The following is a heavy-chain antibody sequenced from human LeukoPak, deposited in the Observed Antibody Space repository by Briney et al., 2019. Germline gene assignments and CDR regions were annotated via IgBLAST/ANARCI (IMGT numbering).Heavy chain of an antibody. CDR1: GFTFSTFA. CDR2: IFPSGGEI. V-gene: IGHV3-23*01. D-gene: IGHD3-3*01. J-gene: IGHJ6*03. CDR3: ARVISSGYLSYYYYYMDV. Sequence: GGSLRLSCAASGFTFSTFAMIWVRQPPGKGLEWVSSIFPSGGEIHYADSVRGRFTISRDNSKSTLSLQMNSLRAEDTAVYYCARVISSGYLSYYYYYMDVWGKGTTVTVSS.